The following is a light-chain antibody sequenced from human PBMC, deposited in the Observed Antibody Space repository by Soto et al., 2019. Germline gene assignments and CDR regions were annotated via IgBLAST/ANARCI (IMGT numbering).Light chain of an antibody. V-gene: IGKV1-5*03. J-gene: IGKJ4*01. CDR3: QQYNSYSLT. Sequence: DIQMTQSPSTLSESVGDRVTITCRASQSISSWLAWYHQNPGKAPKLLIYKASSLESGVPSRFSGSGPGTEFTLSIRSLQPDDFATYYCQQYNSYSLTFGGGTNVPIK. CDR1: QSISSW. CDR2: KAS.